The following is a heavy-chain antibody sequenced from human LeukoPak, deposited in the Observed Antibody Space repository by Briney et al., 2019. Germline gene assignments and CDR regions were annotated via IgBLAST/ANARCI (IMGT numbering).Heavy chain of an antibody. D-gene: IGHD6-13*01. V-gene: IGHV4-39*07. CDR3: ARVRIAAAGTEEFDP. Sequence: SETLSLTCTVSGGSISSSSYYWGWIRQPPGKGLGWIGSIYYSGSTYYNPSLKSRVTISVDTSKNQFSLKLSSVTTADTAVYYCARVRIAAAGTEEFDPWGQGTLVTVSS. CDR2: IYYSGST. J-gene: IGHJ5*02. CDR1: GGSISSSSYY.